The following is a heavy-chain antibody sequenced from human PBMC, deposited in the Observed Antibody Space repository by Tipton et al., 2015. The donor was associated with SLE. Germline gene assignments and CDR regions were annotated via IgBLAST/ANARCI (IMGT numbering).Heavy chain of an antibody. Sequence: SLRLSCAASGFTFSSYSMNWVRQAPGKGLEWVSYISSSSSTIYYADSVKGPFTISRDNAKNSLYPQMNSLRAEDTAVYYCASLVVVPAATGDYWGQGALVTVSS. CDR1: GFTFSSYS. CDR2: ISSSSSTI. D-gene: IGHD2-2*01. V-gene: IGHV3-48*01. CDR3: ASLVVVPAATGDY. J-gene: IGHJ4*02.